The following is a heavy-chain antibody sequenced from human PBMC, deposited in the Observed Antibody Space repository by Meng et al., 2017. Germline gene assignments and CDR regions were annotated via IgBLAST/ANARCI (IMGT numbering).Heavy chain of an antibody. V-gene: IGHV1-69*05. D-gene: IGHD6-19*01. J-gene: IGHJ6*02. CDR3: ARVPSGWHVGYYYGMDV. CDR1: GGTFISYA. Sequence: SVKISCKASGGTFISYAISWVRHAPGQGLEWMGGIIPIFGTANYAQKFQGRVTITTDESTSTAYMELSSLRSEDTTVYYCARVPSGWHVGYYYGMDVWGQGTTVTVSS. CDR2: IIPIFGTA.